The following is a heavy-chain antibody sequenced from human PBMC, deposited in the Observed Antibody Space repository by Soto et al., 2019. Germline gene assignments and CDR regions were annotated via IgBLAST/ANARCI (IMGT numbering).Heavy chain of an antibody. J-gene: IGHJ2*01. CDR1: GYSFANYW. CDR3: ARRGYNSSWDWYFDL. D-gene: IGHD6-13*01. CDR2: IYPGDSDT. Sequence: GESLKISCKGSGYSFANYWIGWVRQMPGKGLEWMGIIYPGDSDTRYSPSFQGQVTISADKSISTAYLQWSSLKASDTAIYYCARRGYNSSWDWYFDLWGRGILVTVSS. V-gene: IGHV5-51*01.